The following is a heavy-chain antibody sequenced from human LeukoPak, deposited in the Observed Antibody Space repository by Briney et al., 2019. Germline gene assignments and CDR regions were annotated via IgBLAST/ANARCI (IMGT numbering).Heavy chain of an antibody. Sequence: ASVKVSCKASGYTFTSYYMHWVQQAPGQGLEWMGIINPSGGSTSYAQKFQGRATMTRDTSTSTVYMELSSLRSEDTAVYYCARSGYCSGGSCSDAFDIWGQGTMVTVSS. J-gene: IGHJ3*02. CDR2: INPSGGST. V-gene: IGHV1-46*01. CDR3: ARSGYCSGGSCSDAFDI. CDR1: GYTFTSYY. D-gene: IGHD2-15*01.